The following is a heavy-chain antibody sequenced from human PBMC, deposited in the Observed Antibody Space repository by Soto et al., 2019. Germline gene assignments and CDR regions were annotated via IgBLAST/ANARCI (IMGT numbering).Heavy chain of an antibody. CDR3: ARHKESPLPITDY. CDR1: GYSFTSYW. V-gene: IGHV5-51*01. CDR2: IYPGDSDT. Sequence: PGEALKISCKGSGYSFTSYWIGWVRQMPGKGLEWMGIIYPGDSDTRYSPSFQGQVTISADKSISTAYLQWSSLKASDTAMYYCARHKESPLPITDYWGQGTLVTVSS. J-gene: IGHJ4*02. D-gene: IGHD3-16*01.